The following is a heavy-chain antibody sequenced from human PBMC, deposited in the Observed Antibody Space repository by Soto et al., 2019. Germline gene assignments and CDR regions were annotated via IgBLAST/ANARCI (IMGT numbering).Heavy chain of an antibody. Sequence: GASVKVSCKASGYTFTSYDINWVRQATGQGLEWMGWMNPNSGNTGYAQKFQGRVTMTRNTSISTAYMELSSLRSEDTAVYYCARAPSPSRHWFDPWGQGTLVTVSS. CDR2: MNPNSGNT. CDR3: ARAPSPSRHWFDP. V-gene: IGHV1-8*01. J-gene: IGHJ5*02. CDR1: GYTFTSYD. D-gene: IGHD6-25*01.